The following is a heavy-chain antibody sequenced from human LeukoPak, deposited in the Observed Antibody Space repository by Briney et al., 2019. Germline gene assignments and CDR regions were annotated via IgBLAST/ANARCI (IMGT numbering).Heavy chain of an antibody. CDR1: GGSISSGGYY. J-gene: IGHJ4*02. CDR3: ARRAHGDYVDFFDY. Sequence: PSETLSLTCTVSGGSISSGGYYWNWIRQHPGKGLEWIGYICYSGSTYYSPPLKSRVTISVDTSKNQFSLRLSSVTAADTAVYYCARRAHGDYVDFFDYWGQGTLVTVSS. D-gene: IGHD4-17*01. V-gene: IGHV4-31*03. CDR2: ICYSGST.